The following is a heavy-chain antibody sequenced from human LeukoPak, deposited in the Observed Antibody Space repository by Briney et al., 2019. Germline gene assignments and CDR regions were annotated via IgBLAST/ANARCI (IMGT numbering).Heavy chain of an antibody. J-gene: IGHJ4*02. D-gene: IGHD2-15*01. CDR2: IWYDGSDK. Sequence: PGMYLTFSSLASGLRFNYFGMHWLAQAPGLGLEGLADIWYDGSDKYYGDSVKGRFTISRDNSKNTMYLQMNSVRVEDTAVYYCASLLLTSGGWWYFHYWGQGTLVTVSS. CDR3: ASLLLTSGGWWYFHY. CDR1: GLRFNYFG. V-gene: IGHV3-33*01.